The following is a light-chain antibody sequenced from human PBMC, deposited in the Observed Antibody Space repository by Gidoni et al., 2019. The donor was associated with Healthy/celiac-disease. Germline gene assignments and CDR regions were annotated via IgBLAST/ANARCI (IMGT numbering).Light chain of an antibody. V-gene: IGKV1-5*03. J-gene: IGKJ1*01. Sequence: DIQMTQSHSTLSASVGDRVTITCRASQSMSTWLAWYQQKPGKAPKLLIYKASSLESGVPSRFSGSGSGTEFTLTISSLQPDDFATYYCQQYHSYPPWTFGQGTKVEIK. CDR2: KAS. CDR1: QSMSTW. CDR3: QQYHSYPPWT.